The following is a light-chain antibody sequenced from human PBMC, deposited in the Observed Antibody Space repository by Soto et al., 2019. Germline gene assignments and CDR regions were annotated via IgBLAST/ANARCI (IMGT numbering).Light chain of an antibody. J-gene: IGKJ2*01. CDR3: MQALQTPYT. CDR2: LGS. V-gene: IGKV2-28*01. Sequence: EIVMTQFPPSLTVTPGEPASISCRSSQRLLHSNGNTFLDWYLQKPGQSPQLLIYLGSNRASGVPDRVSGSEAGTDFTLKISRVEAEDVGVYYCMQALQTPYTFGQGTKLEIK. CDR1: QRLLHSNGNTF.